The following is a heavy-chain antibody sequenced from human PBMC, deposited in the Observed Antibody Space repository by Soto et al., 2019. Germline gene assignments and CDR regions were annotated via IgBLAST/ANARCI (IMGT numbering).Heavy chain of an antibody. Sequence: GGSLRLSCLASGFNFRAYAMHRVRQAPGKGLGWVAVMSNDGSNKYYADSVKGRFTISRDNSKNMLYLQMNSLRTEDTAVYYCAKGSSSVYYYYYGIDVWGQGTTVTVSS. CDR2: MSNDGSNK. D-gene: IGHD6-6*01. CDR3: AKGSSSVYYYYYGIDV. V-gene: IGHV3-30*18. J-gene: IGHJ6*02. CDR1: GFNFRAYA.